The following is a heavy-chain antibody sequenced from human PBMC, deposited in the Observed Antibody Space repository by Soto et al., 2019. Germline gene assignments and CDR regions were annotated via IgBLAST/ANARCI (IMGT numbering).Heavy chain of an antibody. CDR3: ASPYCSGGSCYLTEYFQH. D-gene: IGHD2-15*01. CDR1: GFSFSYYA. CDR2: IAYDASKK. V-gene: IGHV3-30*03. Sequence: QVQLVESGGGVVQPGRSLRLSCAASGFSFSYYAMHWVRQAPGKGLEWVAVIAYDASKKYYADSVKGRLTISRDNSKNTLYLQMNSLRDEDTAVYYCASPYCSGGSCYLTEYFQHWGQGTLVTVSS. J-gene: IGHJ1*01.